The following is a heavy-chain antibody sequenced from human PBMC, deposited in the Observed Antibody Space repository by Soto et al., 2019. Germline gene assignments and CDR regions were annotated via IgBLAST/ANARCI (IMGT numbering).Heavy chain of an antibody. CDR1: GYTFTSYG. Sequence: ASVKVSCKASGYTFTSYGISWVRQAPGQGLEWMGWISAYNGNTNYAQKLQGRVTMTTDTSTSTAYMELRSLRSDDTAVYYCAREVDVVVPAAPPPSSDYWGQGPLVTLSS. J-gene: IGHJ4*02. V-gene: IGHV1-18*01. CDR2: ISAYNGNT. CDR3: AREVDVVVPAAPPPSSDY. D-gene: IGHD2-2*01.